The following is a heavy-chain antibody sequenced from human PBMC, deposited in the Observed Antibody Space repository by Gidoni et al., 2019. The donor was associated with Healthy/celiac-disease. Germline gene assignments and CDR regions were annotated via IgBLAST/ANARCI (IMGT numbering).Heavy chain of an antibody. CDR2: IWYDGSNK. J-gene: IGHJ5*02. D-gene: IGHD6-6*01. Sequence: QVQLVESGGGVVQPGRSLRLSCAASGFTFSSYGMHWVRQAPGKGLEWVAVIWYDGSNKYYADSVKGRFTISRENSKNTLYLQMNSLRAEDTAVYYCARERTRGSIAARGGWFDPWGQGTLVTVSS. CDR3: ARERTRGSIAARGGWFDP. V-gene: IGHV3-33*01. CDR1: GFTFSSYG.